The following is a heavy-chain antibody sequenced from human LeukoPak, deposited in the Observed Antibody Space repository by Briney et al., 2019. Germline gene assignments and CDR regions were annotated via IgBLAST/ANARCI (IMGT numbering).Heavy chain of an antibody. CDR1: GYSFTSYW. CDR3: ARVPLYCSSTSCYWGAAGFDP. CDR2: ISAYNGNT. V-gene: IGHV1-18*04. J-gene: IGHJ5*02. D-gene: IGHD2-2*01. Sequence: GESLKISCKGSGYSFTSYWISWVRQAPGQGLEWMGWISAYNGNTNYAQKLQGRVTMTTDTSTSTAYMELRSLRSDDTAVYYCARVPLYCSSTSCYWGAAGFDPWGQGTLVTVSS.